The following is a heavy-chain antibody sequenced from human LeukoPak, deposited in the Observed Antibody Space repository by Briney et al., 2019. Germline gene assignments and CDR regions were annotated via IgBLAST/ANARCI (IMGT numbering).Heavy chain of an antibody. Sequence: GGSLRLSCAASGFTFTNACMNWVRQAPGKGLEWVGHIKSKTDGGTTTYAAPVKGRFTISRDDSKDTLYLQINNLKTEDTAVYYCTTAYYYGSGGPDHWGQGTLVTVSS. J-gene: IGHJ4*02. CDR2: IKSKTDGGTT. V-gene: IGHV3-15*01. CDR3: TTAYYYGSGGPDH. D-gene: IGHD3-10*01. CDR1: GFTFTNAC.